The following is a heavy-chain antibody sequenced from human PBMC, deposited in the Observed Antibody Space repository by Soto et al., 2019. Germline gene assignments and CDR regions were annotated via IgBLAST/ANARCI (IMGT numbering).Heavy chain of an antibody. D-gene: IGHD2-2*01. CDR1: GGSVSSGSYY. J-gene: IGHJ6*02. Sequence: QVQLQESGPGLVKPSETLSLTCTVSGGSVSSGSYYWSWIRQPPGKGLEWIGYIYYSGSTNYNPSLKSRVTISVDTSKNQFSLKLSSVTAADTAVYYCAREVVPAAIDYYYYGMDVWGQGTTVTVSS. CDR2: IYYSGST. CDR3: AREVVPAAIDYYYYGMDV. V-gene: IGHV4-61*01.